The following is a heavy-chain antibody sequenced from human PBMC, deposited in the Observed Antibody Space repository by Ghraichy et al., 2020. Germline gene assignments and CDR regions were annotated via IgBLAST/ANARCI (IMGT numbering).Heavy chain of an antibody. V-gene: IGHV3-30*18. D-gene: IGHD1-26*01. CDR3: AKGQWEQRGDYFDY. CDR2: ISYDGSNK. J-gene: IGHJ4*02. Sequence: GGSLRLSCAASGFTFSSYGMHWVRQAPGKGLEWVAVISYDGSNKYYADSVKGRFTISRDNYKNTLYLQMNSLRAEETAVYYCAKGQWEQRGDYFDYWGQGTLVTVSS. CDR1: GFTFSSYG.